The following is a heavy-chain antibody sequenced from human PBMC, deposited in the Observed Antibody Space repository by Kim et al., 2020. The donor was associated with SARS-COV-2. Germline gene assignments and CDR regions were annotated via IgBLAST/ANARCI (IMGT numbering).Heavy chain of an antibody. CDR3: AHSLYDSRTWFDP. Sequence: SGPTLVIPTQTLTLTCSFSGFSLSTSGVGVGWIRQPPGQALEWLAVIYWDDDWRRSPSLKNRLTITKDTSKNQVVLTMTNMDPADTATYFCAHSLYDSRTWFDPWGQGILVSVSS. CDR2: IYWDDDW. D-gene: IGHD3-22*01. J-gene: IGHJ5*02. CDR1: GFSLSTSGVG. V-gene: IGHV2-5*02.